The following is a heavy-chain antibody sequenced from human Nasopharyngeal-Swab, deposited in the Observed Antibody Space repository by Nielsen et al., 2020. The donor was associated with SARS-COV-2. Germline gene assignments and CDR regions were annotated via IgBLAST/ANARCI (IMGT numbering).Heavy chain of an antibody. V-gene: IGHV4-4*02. CDR1: GGSISSSNW. Sequence: SETLSLTCAVSGGSISSSNWWSWVRQPPGKGLEWIGEIYHSGSTNYNPSLKSRVTISVDTSKNQFSLKLSSVTAADTAVYYCARDWMIAVAGYYYYYGMDVWGQGTTVTVSS. D-gene: IGHD6-19*01. CDR3: ARDWMIAVAGYYYYYGMDV. CDR2: IYHSGST. J-gene: IGHJ6*02.